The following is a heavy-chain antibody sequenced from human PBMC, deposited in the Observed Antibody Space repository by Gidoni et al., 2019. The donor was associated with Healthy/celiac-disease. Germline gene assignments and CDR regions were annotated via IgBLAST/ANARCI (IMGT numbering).Heavy chain of an antibody. D-gene: IGHD3-3*01. CDR2: IWYDGSNQ. J-gene: IGHJ6*02. CDR3: ARDNQWAEWLFYYYYGMDV. Sequence: QVQLVESGGGVVQPGRSLRLSCAASGFTFSSYGMHWVRQAPGKWLEWVAVIWYDGSNQYYADSVKGRFTISRDNSKNTLYLQMNSLRAEDTAVYYYARDNQWAEWLFYYYYGMDVWGQGTTVTVSS. CDR1: GFTFSSYG. V-gene: IGHV3-33*01.